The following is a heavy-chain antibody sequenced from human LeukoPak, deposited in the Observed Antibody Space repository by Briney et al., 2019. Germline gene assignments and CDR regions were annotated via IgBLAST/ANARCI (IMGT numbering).Heavy chain of an antibody. Sequence: GGSLRLSCAASGFTFSSYAMSWVRQAPGKGLEWVSAISGSGGSTYYADSVKGRFTISRDNSKNTLYLQMNSLRAEDTAVYYCAKASEVDFVVVVAATLDYWGQGTLVTVSS. CDR3: AKASEVDFVVVVAATLDY. V-gene: IGHV3-23*01. J-gene: IGHJ4*02. CDR2: ISGSGGST. D-gene: IGHD2-15*01. CDR1: GFTFSSYA.